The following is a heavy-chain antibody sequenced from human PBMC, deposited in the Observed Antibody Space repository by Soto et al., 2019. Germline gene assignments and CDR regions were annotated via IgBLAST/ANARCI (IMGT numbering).Heavy chain of an antibody. CDR1: GFTFSSYA. J-gene: IGHJ4*02. D-gene: IGHD6-25*01. CDR2: ISGTGGTT. CDR3: AKFFVETGGSSGWPWSFHF. V-gene: IGHV3-23*04. Sequence: EVQLVESGGGLVQPGGSLRLSCAASGFTFSSYAMSWVRQAPGKGLEWVSAISGTGGTTYYADSVKGRFTISRDNSRNTLHLQMNSLRAEDTAIYYCAKFFVETGGSSGWPWSFHFWGQGTLVTVSS.